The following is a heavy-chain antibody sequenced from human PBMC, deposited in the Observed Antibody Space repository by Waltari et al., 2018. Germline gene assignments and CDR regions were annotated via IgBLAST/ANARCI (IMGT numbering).Heavy chain of an antibody. CDR3: ANNEWGLPVS. CDR1: GYSISSGYW. CDR2: IYYTSGYP. Sequence: QVQLQESGPGLVKPSETLSLTCSVSGYSISSGYWWGWIRQPPGKGLEWIASIYYTSGYPQYTPSLRSRVTISSDTSKNQFSLRLTSVTAADTAVYYCANNEWGLPVSWGQGTLVTVSS. V-gene: IGHV4-38-2*01. J-gene: IGHJ5*02. D-gene: IGHD1-26*01.